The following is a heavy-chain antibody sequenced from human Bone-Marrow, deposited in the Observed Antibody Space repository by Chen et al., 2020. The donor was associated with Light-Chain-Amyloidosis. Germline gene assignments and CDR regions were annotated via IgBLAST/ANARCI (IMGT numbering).Heavy chain of an antibody. V-gene: IGHV4-38-2*01. Sequence: QVQLQESGPGLVKPSETLSLTCAVSGYSISSGFYWGWIRQPPGMGLEWIARIYHSGSTYYNPSLKSRVTISVDTSKNQFSLRVNSVTAADTDVYYCARGLGRGSGWYLWGQGTLVTVSS. CDR1: GYSISSGFY. CDR3: ARGLGRGSGWYL. CDR2: IYHSGST. D-gene: IGHD6-19*01. J-gene: IGHJ5*02.